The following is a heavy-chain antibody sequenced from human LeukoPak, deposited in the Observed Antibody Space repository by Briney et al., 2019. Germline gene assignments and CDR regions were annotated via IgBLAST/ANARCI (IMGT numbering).Heavy chain of an antibody. CDR1: GGSISSYY. CDR2: ISYSGST. CDR3: ARTYCRGGSCHFDY. V-gene: IGHV4-59*08. D-gene: IGHD2-15*01. J-gene: IGHJ4*02. Sequence: PSETLSLPCTVSGGSISSYYWNWIRQPPGKGLEWIGYISYSGSTDSNPSLKSRVTISVDTSKNQISLKLSSVTAADTAVYYCARTYCRGGSCHFDYWGQRTLVTVSS.